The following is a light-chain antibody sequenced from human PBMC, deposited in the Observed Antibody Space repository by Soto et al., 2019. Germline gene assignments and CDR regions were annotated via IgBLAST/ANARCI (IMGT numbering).Light chain of an antibody. CDR1: HGVGNN. Sequence: VMTQSPTTLSVSPGERATVSCRASHGVGNNLAWYQQIPGQAPRLLIYGASTRATGVPARFSGSGSATQFTLTISSLQSEDFGFYYCQQYHQWPVAFGGGTKVEIK. V-gene: IGKV3-15*01. CDR2: GAS. J-gene: IGKJ4*01. CDR3: QQYHQWPVA.